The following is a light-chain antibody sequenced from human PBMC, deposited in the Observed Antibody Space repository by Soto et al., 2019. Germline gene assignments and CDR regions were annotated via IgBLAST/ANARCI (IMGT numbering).Light chain of an antibody. J-gene: IGLJ2*01. CDR1: NIGSKD. V-gene: IGLV3-9*01. CDR2: RDS. CDR3: QVWDSSTGV. Sequence: SYELTQPLSVSVALGQTARITCGGNNIGSKDVHWYQQKPGQAPVLVMYRDSNRPSGIPERFSGSNSGNTASLTISGAQVGDEAAYYCQVWDSSTGVFGGGTKLTVL.